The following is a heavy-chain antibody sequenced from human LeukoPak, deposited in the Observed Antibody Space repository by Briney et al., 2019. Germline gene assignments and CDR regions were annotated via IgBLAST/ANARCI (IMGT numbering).Heavy chain of an antibody. V-gene: IGHV4-59*01. Sequence: SETLSLTCNVSGGSISGYHWSWIRQPPGKGLEWIGYIYYNGSTNDNPSLKSRVTISVDTSKNQFSLKLSSVTAADTAVYYCVRGGGTFDIWGQGTMVTVSS. J-gene: IGHJ3*02. CDR3: VRGGGTFDI. D-gene: IGHD3-16*01. CDR1: GGSISGYH. CDR2: IYYNGST.